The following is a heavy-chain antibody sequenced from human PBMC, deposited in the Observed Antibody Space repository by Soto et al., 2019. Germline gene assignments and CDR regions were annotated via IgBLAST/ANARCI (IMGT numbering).Heavy chain of an antibody. D-gene: IGHD3-10*01. CDR1: GYTFTSYA. CDR2: INTDNGNT. J-gene: IGHJ4*02. V-gene: IGHV1-3*04. CDR3: ARAPSGYYFDN. Sequence: QVQLVQSGAEVKKPGASVKLSCKASGYTFTSYAIHWVRQAPGQRLECMGWINTDNGNTQYSQKFQGRVTITRDTSASTAYMELSSLTSEDTAVYFCARAPSGYYFDNWGQGTLVTVSS.